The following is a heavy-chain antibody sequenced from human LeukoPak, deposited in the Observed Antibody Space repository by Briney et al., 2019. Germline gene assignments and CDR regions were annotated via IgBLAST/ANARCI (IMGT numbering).Heavy chain of an antibody. CDR1: GFTFSSYS. CDR3: ARESQQYWSVGALDV. CDR2: ISSSSSYI. Sequence: GGSLRLPCAASGFTFSSYSMNWVRQAPGKGLEWVSSISSSSSYIYYADSVKGRFTISRDNAKNSLYLQMNSLRAEDTAVYYCARESQQYWSVGALDVWGQGTTVTVSS. J-gene: IGHJ6*02. V-gene: IGHV3-21*01. D-gene: IGHD2/OR15-2a*01.